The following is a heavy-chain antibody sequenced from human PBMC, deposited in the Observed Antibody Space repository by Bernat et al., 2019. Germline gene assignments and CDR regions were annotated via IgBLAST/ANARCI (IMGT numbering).Heavy chain of an antibody. CDR1: GYTFTSYG. D-gene: IGHD3-9*01. J-gene: IGHJ4*02. CDR3: AREIIYYDILTVILGFDY. V-gene: IGHV1-18*01. Sequence: QVQLVQSGAEVKKPGASVKVSCKASGYTFTSYGISWVRQAPGRGLEWMGWISAYNGNTNYAQKLQGRVTMTTDTSTSTAYMELRSLRSDDTAVYYCAREIIYYDILTVILGFDYWGQGTMVTVSS. CDR2: ISAYNGNT.